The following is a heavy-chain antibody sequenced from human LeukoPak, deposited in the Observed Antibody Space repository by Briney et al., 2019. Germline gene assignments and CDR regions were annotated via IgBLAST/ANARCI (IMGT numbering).Heavy chain of an antibody. CDR1: GFTFSSFG. J-gene: IGHJ6*03. CDR2: ISSSSSYI. Sequence: GGSLRLSCTASGFTFSSFGMSWVRQAPGKGLEWVSSISSSSSYIYYADSVKGRFTISRDNSKNTLYLQMNSLRAEDTAVYYCARGRILKQQLVKWSYYYMDVWGKGTTVTVSS. V-gene: IGHV3-21*01. D-gene: IGHD6-13*01. CDR3: ARGRILKQQLVKWSYYYMDV.